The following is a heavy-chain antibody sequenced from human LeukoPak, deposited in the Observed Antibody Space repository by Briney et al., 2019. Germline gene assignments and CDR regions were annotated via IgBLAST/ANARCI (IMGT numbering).Heavy chain of an antibody. Sequence: GGSLRLSCEASGFTVSSNYMTWVRQAPGKGLEWASVIYSGGSTYYADSVKGRFTISRDNSKNTLYLQMNSLRAEDTAVYYCARAPPGYYAYYFDYWGQGTLVTVSS. CDR2: IYSGGST. V-gene: IGHV3-53*01. CDR1: GFTVSSNY. D-gene: IGHD3-22*01. CDR3: ARAPPGYYAYYFDY. J-gene: IGHJ4*02.